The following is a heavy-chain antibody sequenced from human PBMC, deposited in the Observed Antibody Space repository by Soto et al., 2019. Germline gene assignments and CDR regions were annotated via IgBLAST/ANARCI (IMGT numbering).Heavy chain of an antibody. V-gene: IGHV1-18*01. D-gene: IGHD3-10*01. CDR1: GYTFTSHG. CDR2: ISAYNGDT. Sequence: GASVKVSCKASGYTFTSHGISWVRQAPGQGLEWMGWISAYNGDTNYAQKLQGRVTVTTDRSTSTAYMELRSLRSEDTAVYYCAGSGSSGSYYNDYFDYWGQGTLVTVSS. CDR3: AGSGSSGSYYNDYFDY. J-gene: IGHJ4*02.